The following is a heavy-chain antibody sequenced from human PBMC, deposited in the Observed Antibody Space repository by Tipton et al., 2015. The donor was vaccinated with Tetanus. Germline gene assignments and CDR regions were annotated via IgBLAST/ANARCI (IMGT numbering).Heavy chain of an antibody. CDR1: GFTXXGYX. J-gene: IGHJ4*02. CDR2: VWYDGSXQ. D-gene: IGHD3-3*01. V-gene: IGHV3-33*01. Sequence: SLRLSCAASGFTXXGYXXXWVXXAPGXXLEWLALVWYDGSXQYYADSVKXRFTIXRDNSXNTVDLQMNNLRDEDTAVXXCARERSXXWLGPVDSWGXGTLXXVSX. CDR3: ARERSXXWLGPVDS.